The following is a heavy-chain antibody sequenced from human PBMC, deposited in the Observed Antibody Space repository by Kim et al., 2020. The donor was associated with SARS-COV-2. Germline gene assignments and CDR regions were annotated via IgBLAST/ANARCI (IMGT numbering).Heavy chain of an antibody. J-gene: IGHJ5*02. CDR2: IYYSGST. CDR3: ARGGSSWYESGVWFDP. CDR1: GGSISSCGYS. D-gene: IGHD6-13*01. Sequence: SETLSLTCAVSGGSISSCGYSWSWIRQPPGKGLEWIGYIYYSGSTYYNPSLKSRVTISVDRSKNQFSLKLSSVTAADTAVYYCARGGSSWYESGVWFDPWGQGTLVTVSS. V-gene: IGHV4-30-2*01.